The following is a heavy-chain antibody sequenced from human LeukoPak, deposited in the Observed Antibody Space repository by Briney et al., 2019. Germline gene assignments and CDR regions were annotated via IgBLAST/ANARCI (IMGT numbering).Heavy chain of an antibody. CDR3: AKGAWYNWNHYFDY. V-gene: IGHV3-23*01. J-gene: IGHJ4*02. CDR2: ISSSGGST. D-gene: IGHD1-20*01. Sequence: GGSLRLSCAASGFTFSSYAMSWVRQAPGKGLEWVSAISSSGGSTYYADSVKGRLTISRDNSKNTLYLQMNSLRAEDTAVYYCAKGAWYNWNHYFDYWGQGTLVTVSS. CDR1: GFTFSSYA.